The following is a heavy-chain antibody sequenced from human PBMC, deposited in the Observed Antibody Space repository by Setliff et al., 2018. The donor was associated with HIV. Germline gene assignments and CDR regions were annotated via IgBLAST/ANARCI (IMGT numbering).Heavy chain of an antibody. V-gene: IGHV4-31*03. D-gene: IGHD3-22*01. Sequence: PSETLSLTCTVSGDSISSGGHYWSWIRQPPGKGLEWIGYIYYSGSTYYNPSLRSRVTISTDTSKNQFSLKLTSVTAADTAVYYCARRGYFDSSGFFGYWGQGTLVTVSS. CDR1: GDSISSGGHY. CDR2: IYYSGST. CDR3: ARRGYFDSSGFFGY. J-gene: IGHJ4*02.